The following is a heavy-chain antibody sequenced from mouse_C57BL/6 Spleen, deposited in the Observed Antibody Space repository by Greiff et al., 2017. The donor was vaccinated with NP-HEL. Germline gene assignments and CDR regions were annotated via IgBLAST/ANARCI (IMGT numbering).Heavy chain of an antibody. CDR1: GFSLTSYG. D-gene: IGHD1-1*01. CDR2: IWRGGST. Sequence: QVQLQQSGPGLVQPSQSLSITCTVSGFSLTSYGVHWVRQSPGKGLEWLGVIWRGGSTDYNAAFMSRLSITKDNSKSQVFFKMNSLQADDTAIYYCAKEGPAAGSSLDYWGQGTTLTVSS. J-gene: IGHJ2*01. CDR3: AKEGPAAGSSLDY. V-gene: IGHV2-5*01.